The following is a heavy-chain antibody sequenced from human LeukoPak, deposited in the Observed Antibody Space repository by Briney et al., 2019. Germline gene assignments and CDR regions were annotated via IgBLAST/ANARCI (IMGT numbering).Heavy chain of an antibody. CDR2: ISSSSTI. CDR1: GFTFSSYS. V-gene: IGHV3-48*01. J-gene: IGHJ4*02. Sequence: GGSLRLSCAASGFTFSSYSMNWVRQAPGKGLEWVSYISSSSTIYYADSVKGRFTISRENAKNSLYLQMNSLRAGDTAVYYCARADDSGYFDYWGQGTLVTVSS. D-gene: IGHD1-26*01. CDR3: ARADDSGYFDY.